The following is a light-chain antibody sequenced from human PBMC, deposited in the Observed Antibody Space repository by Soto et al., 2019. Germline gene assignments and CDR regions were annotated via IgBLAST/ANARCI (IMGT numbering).Light chain of an antibody. V-gene: IGLV1-40*01. CDR1: RSNIGAGYD. Sequence: QSVLTQPPSLSGAPGQRVTISCTGSRSNIGAGYDVHWYQHLPGTAHKVLIFDNSNRPSGVPDRFSGSKSGTSASLAITGLQAEDEAVYYCHSYDVSLRGPAFGGGTKVTVL. CDR3: HSYDVSLRGPA. J-gene: IGLJ2*01. CDR2: DNS.